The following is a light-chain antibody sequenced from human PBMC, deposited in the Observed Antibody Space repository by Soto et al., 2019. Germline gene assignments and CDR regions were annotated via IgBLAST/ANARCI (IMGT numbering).Light chain of an antibody. V-gene: IGKV3-20*01. CDR3: QQYGSSPPRT. Sequence: EIVLTQAPGTLSLSPVERATLSCRASQSVRSSHLAWYQQKPGQAPRLLIYGASTRATVIPDRFSGSGSGTDFSVTISRLEDEDFAVYYCQQYGSSPPRTFGQGTKLEIK. J-gene: IGKJ2*01. CDR1: QSVRSSH. CDR2: GAS.